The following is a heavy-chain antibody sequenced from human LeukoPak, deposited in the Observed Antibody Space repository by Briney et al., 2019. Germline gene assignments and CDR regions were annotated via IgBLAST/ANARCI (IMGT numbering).Heavy chain of an antibody. V-gene: IGHV3-7*01. CDR1: GFTFSSYW. CDR2: IRQDGSEK. D-gene: IGHD1-26*01. Sequence: EESLRLSCAASGFTFSSYWMTWVRQAPGKGLEWLANIRQDGSEKYYVDSVKGRFTIPRDNAKNSLYLQMNSLRAEDTAVYYCASRDGSYGYWGQGTLVTVSS. CDR3: ASRDGSYGY. J-gene: IGHJ4*02.